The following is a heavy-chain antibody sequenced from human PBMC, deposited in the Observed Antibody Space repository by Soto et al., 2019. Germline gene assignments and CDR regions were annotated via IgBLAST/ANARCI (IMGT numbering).Heavy chain of an antibody. CDR1: GYTFTGYY. J-gene: IGHJ6*02. D-gene: IGHD6-13*01. CDR3: ARDQSSSLRPPYYYYGMDV. V-gene: IGHV1-2*04. CDR2: INPNSGGT. Sequence: GASVKVSYKASGYTFTGYYMHWVRQAPGQGLEWMGWINPNSGGTNYAQKFQGWVTMTRDTSISTAYMELSRLRSDDTAVYYCARDQSSSLRPPYYYYGMDVWGQGTTVTVSS.